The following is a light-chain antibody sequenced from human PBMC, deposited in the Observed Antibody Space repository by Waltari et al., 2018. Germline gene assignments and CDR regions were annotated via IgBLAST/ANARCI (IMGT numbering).Light chain of an antibody. Sequence: QPVLTQPPSSSASPGESARLTCTLPSDINVDDSHRYWYHQKPGSPPRFLLYYKSDSEKAQGSGVPSRFSGSKDASANAGILLISGLQSEDEADYYCMFWPSNVWVFGGGTKLTVL. CDR2: YKSDSEK. CDR1: SDINVDDSH. CDR3: MFWPSNVWV. V-gene: IGLV5-37*01. J-gene: IGLJ3*02.